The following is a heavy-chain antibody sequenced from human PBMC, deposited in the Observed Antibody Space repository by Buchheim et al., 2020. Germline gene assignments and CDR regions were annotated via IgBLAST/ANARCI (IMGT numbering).Heavy chain of an antibody. V-gene: IGHV3-11*06. Sequence: QVHPVESGGGLVKPGGSLRLSCAASGLIFSDYYMSWIRQTPGKGLEWVAYISSSSSDIKYADSVKGRFTISRDNDKNSLFLQMKSMRAEDTAVYYCARDQYYDGSEFSAFDIWGQET. CDR1: GLIFSDYY. CDR2: ISSSSSDI. J-gene: IGHJ3*02. CDR3: ARDQYYDGSEFSAFDI. D-gene: IGHD3-22*01.